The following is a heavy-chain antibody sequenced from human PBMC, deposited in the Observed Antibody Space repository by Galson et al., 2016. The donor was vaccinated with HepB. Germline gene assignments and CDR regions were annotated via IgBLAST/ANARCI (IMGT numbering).Heavy chain of an antibody. CDR2: ISGSGSSP. CDR3: AKVRHDYGDFDAFHM. D-gene: IGHD4-17*01. V-gene: IGHV3-23*01. Sequence: SLRLSCAASGFTFSTYAMSWVRHAPGKGLEWVSAISGSGSSPYYADSVKGRFTISRDNSKNTLYLQVTSLRAEDTAVYYCAKVRHDYGDFDAFHMWGQGTMVTVSS. CDR1: GFTFSTYA. J-gene: IGHJ3*02.